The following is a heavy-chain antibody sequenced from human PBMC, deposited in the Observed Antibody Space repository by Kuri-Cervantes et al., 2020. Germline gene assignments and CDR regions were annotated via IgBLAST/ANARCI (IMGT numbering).Heavy chain of an antibody. CDR3: ARSFYGYFDN. CDR2: ITHSGST. V-gene: IGHV4-34*01. Sequence: ESLKIPCAVYGGSFSDYYWTWIRQPPGKGLEWIGEITHSGSTNYNPSLKSRVTISLDTSKNQVSLRLSSVTAADTAVYYCARSFYGYFDNWAQGTLVTVSS. J-gene: IGHJ4*02. CDR1: GGSFSDYY. D-gene: IGHD2/OR15-2a*01.